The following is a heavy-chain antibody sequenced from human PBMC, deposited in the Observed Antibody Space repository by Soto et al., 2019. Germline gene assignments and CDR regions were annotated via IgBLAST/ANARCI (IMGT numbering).Heavy chain of an antibody. CDR1: GFTFRGYW. CDR3: ARDRGSSWYEDCFDP. CDR2: INQDGSEK. D-gene: IGHD6-13*01. V-gene: IGHV3-7*03. Sequence: GESLRLSCIASGFTFRGYWMSWVRQAPGKGLEWVANINQDGSEKNYVDSVKGRFTISRDNAKDSLSLQMNSLRADDTAVYYCARDRGSSWYEDCFDPWGQGTLVTVSS. J-gene: IGHJ5*02.